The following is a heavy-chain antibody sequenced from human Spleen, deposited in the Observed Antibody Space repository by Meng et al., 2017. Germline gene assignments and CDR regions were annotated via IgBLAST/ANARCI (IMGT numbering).Heavy chain of an antibody. D-gene: IGHD3-10*01. CDR1: GGTFSNYA. CDR2: IIPIYGRS. Sequence: SVKVSCKASGGTFSNYAFSWVRQAPGQGLEWMGGIIPIYGRSNYAQKFQGRVTITADESTSTAYMELSSLRPEDTAVYYCARDWGYGSGSYYTYGMDVWGQGTTGTVSS. CDR3: ARDWGYGSGSYYTYGMDV. V-gene: IGHV1-69*13. J-gene: IGHJ6*02.